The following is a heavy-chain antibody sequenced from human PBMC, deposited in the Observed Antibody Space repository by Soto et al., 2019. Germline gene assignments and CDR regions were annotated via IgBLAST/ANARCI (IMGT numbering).Heavy chain of an antibody. CDR2: ISSSSSYI. V-gene: IGHV3-21*01. CDR3: ARDRYYDSSGYPSPDY. CDR1: GFTFSSYS. J-gene: IGHJ4*02. D-gene: IGHD3-22*01. Sequence: GGSLRLSCAASGFTFSSYSMNWVRQAPGKGLEWVSSISSSSSYIYYADSVKGRFTISRDNAKNSLYLQMNSLRAEDTAVYYCARDRYYDSSGYPSPDYWGQGTLVTVS.